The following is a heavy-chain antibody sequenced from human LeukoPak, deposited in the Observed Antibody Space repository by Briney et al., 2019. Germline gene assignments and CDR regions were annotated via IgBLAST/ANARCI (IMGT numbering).Heavy chain of an antibody. J-gene: IGHJ4*02. CDR3: AKDVGLVSLIRGVVDY. CDR2: ISGSGGST. CDR1: GFPFSSYA. D-gene: IGHD3-10*01. V-gene: IGHV3-23*01. Sequence: PGGSLRLSCAASGFPFSSYAMSWVRQARGKGVEWVSAISGSGGSTYYADSVKRRFTISRDNSKNTLYLQMNSLRAEDTAVYYCAKDVGLVSLIRGVVDYWGQGTLVTVSS.